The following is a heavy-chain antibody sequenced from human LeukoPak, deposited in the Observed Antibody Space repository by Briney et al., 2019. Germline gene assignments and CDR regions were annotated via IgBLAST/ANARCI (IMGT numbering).Heavy chain of an antibody. CDR3: ARNTLFAFDI. J-gene: IGHJ3*02. Sequence: PGGSLRLSCAASGLTVSSSYMSGGRQAPGKGLEWVSIIYNDGSTYYADSMKGRFTISRDNSKNTLHLQVNSLRAEDTAMYYCARNTLFAFDIWGQGTMVTVSS. V-gene: IGHV3-53*01. CDR1: GLTVSSSY. CDR2: IYNDGST.